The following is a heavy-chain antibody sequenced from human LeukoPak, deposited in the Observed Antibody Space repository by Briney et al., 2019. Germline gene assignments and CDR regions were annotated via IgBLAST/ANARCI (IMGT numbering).Heavy chain of an antibody. CDR2: IYYSGST. CDR1: GGSISGYY. J-gene: IGHJ6*02. Sequence: PSETLSLTCTVSGGSISGYYWSWIRQPPGKGLEWIGYIYYSGSTNCNPSLKSRVTISVDTSKNQFSLKLSSVTAADTAVYYCARGDRGPSPWYYYYGMDVWGQGTTVTVSS. CDR3: ARGDRGPSPWYYYYGMDV. V-gene: IGHV4-59*01. D-gene: IGHD2-21*02.